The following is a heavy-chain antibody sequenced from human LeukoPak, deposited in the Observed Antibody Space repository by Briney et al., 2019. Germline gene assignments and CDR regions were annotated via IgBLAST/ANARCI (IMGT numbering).Heavy chain of an antibody. J-gene: IGHJ4*02. CDR1: GFTFSSYS. D-gene: IGHD3-22*01. Sequence: GGSLRLSCAASGFTFSSYSMNWVRQAPGKGLEWVSSISSSSSYIYYADSVKGRFTISRDNAKNSLYLQMNSLRAEDTAVYYCARDIREYYYDSSGYYPDYWGQGTLVTVSS. CDR3: ARDIREYYYDSSGYYPDY. CDR2: ISSSSSYI. V-gene: IGHV3-21*01.